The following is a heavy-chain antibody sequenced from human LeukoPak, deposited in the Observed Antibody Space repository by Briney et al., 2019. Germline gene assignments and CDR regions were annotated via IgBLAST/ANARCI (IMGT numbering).Heavy chain of an antibody. CDR1: GFTFSSKA. CDR3: AKPLCGWFSFGL. V-gene: IGHV3-23*01. D-gene: IGHD6-19*01. Sequence: GGSLRPSCAASGFTFSSKAMRWVRQAPGKGLEWVSAISGSDARTYYADSVKGRFTISRDNSKNTLYLQMNSLRAEDTAVYYCAKPLCGWFSFGLGGRGTRVTVP. CDR2: ISGSDART. J-gene: IGHJ2*01.